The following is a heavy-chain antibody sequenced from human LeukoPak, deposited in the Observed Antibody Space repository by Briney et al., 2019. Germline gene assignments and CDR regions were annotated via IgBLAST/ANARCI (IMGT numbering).Heavy chain of an antibody. CDR2: ISGSGGNT. Sequence: GGSLRLSCVFSGFTFDNYGMTWVRQAPGKGLEWVSSISGSGGNTYYAASVKGRFTISRDNSKNTVCLQMNSLRAEDTAVYYCAKGRTMIVVVTFFDYWGQGTLVTVSS. CDR3: AKGRTMIVVVTFFDY. CDR1: GFTFDNYG. J-gene: IGHJ4*02. D-gene: IGHD3-22*01. V-gene: IGHV3-23*01.